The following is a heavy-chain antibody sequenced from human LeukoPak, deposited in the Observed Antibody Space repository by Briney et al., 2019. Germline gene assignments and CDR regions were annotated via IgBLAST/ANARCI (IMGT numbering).Heavy chain of an antibody. CDR3: ARALNPLPGTYYLDY. CDR2: IYVTGST. J-gene: IGHJ4*02. Sequence: SETLSLTCSVSGASINSHYWTWIRQPAGKGLEWIGRIYVTGSTDYSPSLQSRVTMSVDTSKNQFSLNLISVTAADTAVYYCARALNPLPGTYYLDYWGQGILVFVSS. V-gene: IGHV4-4*07. CDR1: GASINSHY. D-gene: IGHD2-15*01.